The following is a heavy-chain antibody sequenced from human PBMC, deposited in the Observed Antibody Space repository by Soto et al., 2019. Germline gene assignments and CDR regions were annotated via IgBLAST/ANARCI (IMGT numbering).Heavy chain of an antibody. CDR1: GLSLNKPGLC. V-gene: IGHV2-26*01. Sequence: QVTLKESGPVVVKPTETLTLTCTVSGLSLNKPGLCVSWIRRPPGKALEWLAHIFSNDDKSYTSSLKNRLTISKDTTKRQVVLTMTSMDPVDSATDFWAVIKDCIRIDCFLASFDTWGQGTQVTVSS. CDR2: IFSNDDK. D-gene: IGHD2-21*02. J-gene: IGHJ5*02. CDR3: AVIKDCIRIDCFLASFDT.